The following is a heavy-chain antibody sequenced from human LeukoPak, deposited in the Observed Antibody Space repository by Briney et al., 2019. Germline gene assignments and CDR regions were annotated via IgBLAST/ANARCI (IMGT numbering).Heavy chain of an antibody. Sequence: ASVKVSCKASGYTFRNYGISWVRQAPGQGLAWLGWITPYTGETNFTQSLQDRVTLTTDTSTSTAYMELRSLRSDDTAVYYCVRDRWSRSYYPAFDLWGQGTMLSVSS. CDR1: GYTFRNYG. CDR2: ITPYTGET. J-gene: IGHJ3*01. CDR3: VRDRWSRSYYPAFDL. V-gene: IGHV1-18*01. D-gene: IGHD1-26*01.